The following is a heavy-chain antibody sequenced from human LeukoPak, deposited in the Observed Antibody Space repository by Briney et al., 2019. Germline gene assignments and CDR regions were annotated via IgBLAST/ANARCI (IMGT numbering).Heavy chain of an antibody. D-gene: IGHD2-15*01. CDR2: INPSGGST. CDR3: ARDPPTGGYLDY. J-gene: IGHJ4*02. CDR1: GYTFTSYF. Sequence: ASVKVSCKASGYTFTSYFMHWVRQAPGQGLDWMGIINPSGGSTSYAQKFQGRVTMTRDTSTSTVYMELSSLRSEDTAVYCCARDPPTGGYLDYWGQGTLVTVSS. V-gene: IGHV1-46*01.